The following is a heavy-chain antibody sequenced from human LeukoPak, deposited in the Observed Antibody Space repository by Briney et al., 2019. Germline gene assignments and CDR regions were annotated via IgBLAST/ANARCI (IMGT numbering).Heavy chain of an antibody. V-gene: IGHV1-69*05. CDR2: IIPIFGTA. CDR1: GGTFSSYA. J-gene: IGHJ3*02. D-gene: IGHD1-7*01. CDR3: ASNNWNYSVRGAFDI. Sequence: ASVKVSCKASGGTFSSYAISWVRQAPGQGLEWMGGIIPIFGTANYAQKFQSRVTITTDESTSTAYMELSSLRSEDTAVYYCASNNWNYSVRGAFDIWGQGTMVTVSS.